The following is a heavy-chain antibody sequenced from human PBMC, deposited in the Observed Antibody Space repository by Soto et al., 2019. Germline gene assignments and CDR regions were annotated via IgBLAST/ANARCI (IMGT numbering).Heavy chain of an antibody. D-gene: IGHD6-19*01. V-gene: IGHV3-23*01. CDR1: GFTFSNYA. CDR3: AARKRFNHLLLAVF. J-gene: IGHJ4*02. CDR2: ISASGGSK. Sequence: EVQLLESGGGLVQPGGSLRLSCAASGFTFSNYAMNWVRQAPGKGLEWVSAISASGGSKYYADSVKGRFTITSDDSKNELYLQMNSLKTDDTAVYYCAARKRFNHLLLAVFWGQGTLVTVSS.